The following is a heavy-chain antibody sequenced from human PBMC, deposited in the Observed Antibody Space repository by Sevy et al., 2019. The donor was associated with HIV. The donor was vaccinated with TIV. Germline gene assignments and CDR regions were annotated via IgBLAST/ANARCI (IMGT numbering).Heavy chain of an antibody. CDR1: GFSISSDYY. V-gene: IGHV4-38-2*02. J-gene: IGHJ4*02. D-gene: IGHD3-10*01. CDR2: IYDGGST. CDR3: ARDYYGSGSYYEFVY. Sequence: SETLSLTCTVSGFSISSDYYWGWIRQPPGKGLEWIGSIYDGGSTYYNPSLKSPVTISIDTSKNQFSLKLSSVTAADTAVYYGARDYYGSGSYYEFVYWGQGTLVTVSS.